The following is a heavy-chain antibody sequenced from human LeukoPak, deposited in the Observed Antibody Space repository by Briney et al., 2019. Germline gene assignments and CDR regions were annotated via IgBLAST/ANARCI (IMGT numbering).Heavy chain of an antibody. Sequence: PGGSLRLSCAASGFTFSSYGMHWVRQAPGKGLEWLAVTWYDGSYKYYADSVKGRFTISRDNSKNTLYLQMNSLRAEDTAVYYCATQEGYCSSTSCYTEYFDYWGQGTLVTVSS. CDR2: TWYDGSYK. J-gene: IGHJ4*02. CDR1: GFTFSSYG. CDR3: ATQEGYCSSTSCYTEYFDY. V-gene: IGHV3-30*02. D-gene: IGHD2-2*02.